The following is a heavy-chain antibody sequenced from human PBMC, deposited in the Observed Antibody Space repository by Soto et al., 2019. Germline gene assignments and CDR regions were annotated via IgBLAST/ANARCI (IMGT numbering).Heavy chain of an antibody. J-gene: IGHJ3*02. Sequence: GGSLRLSCAASGFTFSSYGMHWVRQAPGKGLEWVAVISYDGSNKYYADSVKGRFTISRDNSKNTLYLQMNSLRAEGTAVYYCAKSSRKTGFPRPVAFDIWGQGTMVTVSS. CDR1: GFTFSSYG. CDR3: AKSSRKTGFPRPVAFDI. D-gene: IGHD1-1*01. CDR2: ISYDGSNK. V-gene: IGHV3-30*18.